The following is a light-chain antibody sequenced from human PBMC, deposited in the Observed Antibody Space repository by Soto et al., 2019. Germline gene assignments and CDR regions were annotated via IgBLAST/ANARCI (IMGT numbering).Light chain of an antibody. V-gene: IGKV3D-20*01. CDR1: QSVSSSY. J-gene: IGKJ2*01. Sequence: EIVLTQSPATLSLSPGERATLSCGASQSVSSSYLAWYQQKPGLAPRLLIYDASSRATGIPDRFSGSGSGTDFTLTIRRLEPEDFALYYCQQYGSSPYNFGQGTKLEIK. CDR3: QQYGSSPYN. CDR2: DAS.